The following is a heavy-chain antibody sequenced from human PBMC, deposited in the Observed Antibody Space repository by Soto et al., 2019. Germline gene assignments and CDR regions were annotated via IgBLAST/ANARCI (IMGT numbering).Heavy chain of an antibody. CDR2: IYPGDSDT. Sequence: GESLKISCKGSGYGFTNYWIGWVRQMPGKGLEWMGIIYPGDSDTRYSPSNQGQVTISADKSISTAYLQWSSLKASDTAMYYCASTITVAGNAFDIWGQGTMVTVSS. CDR3: ASTITVAGNAFDI. CDR1: GYGFTNYW. D-gene: IGHD6-19*01. J-gene: IGHJ3*02. V-gene: IGHV5-51*01.